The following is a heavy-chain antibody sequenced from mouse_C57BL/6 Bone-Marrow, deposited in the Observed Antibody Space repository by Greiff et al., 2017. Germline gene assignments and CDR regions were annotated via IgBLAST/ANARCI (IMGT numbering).Heavy chain of an antibody. Sequence: QVQLQQPGAELVKPGASVKLSCKASGYTFTSYWMHWVKQRPGRGLEWIGRIDPNSGGTKYNEKFKGKATLTVDKPSSTAYMQLSSLTSEDSAVYYCAIPLDDEGGYAMDYWGQGTSVTVSS. D-gene: IGHD2-12*01. CDR1: GYTFTSYW. J-gene: IGHJ4*01. CDR2: IDPNSGGT. V-gene: IGHV1-72*01. CDR3: AIPLDDEGGYAMDY.